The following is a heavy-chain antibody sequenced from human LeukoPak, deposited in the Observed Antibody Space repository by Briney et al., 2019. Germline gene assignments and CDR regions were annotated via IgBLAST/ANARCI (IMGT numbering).Heavy chain of an antibody. Sequence: GGVLRLSCAASGFTFSRDWMDRFRPAPGGGLVLGFRINPDGSHTTYADAVEGRFTISRDNAKNTVYLQMNSLRAEDTAVYYCARDFDMGTTPGDDFDFWGQGTLVSVSS. D-gene: IGHD3-9*01. CDR2: INPDGSHT. V-gene: IGHV3-74*01. J-gene: IGHJ4*02. CDR3: ARDFDMGTTPGDDFDF. CDR1: GFTFSRDW.